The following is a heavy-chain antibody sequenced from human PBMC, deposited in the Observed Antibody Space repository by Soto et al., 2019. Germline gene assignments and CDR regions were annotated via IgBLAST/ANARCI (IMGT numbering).Heavy chain of an antibody. Sequence: EVPLAESGGGMVQPGGSLRPSCVASGFTFSGYDMHWVRQAPGKGLEYVSSISSNGGTTYYGNSVKGRFTISRDNSKNTLYLQMGSLRAEDMAVYYCVRRVSGNYDYWGQGTLVTVSS. V-gene: IGHV3-64*01. CDR1: GFTFSGYD. CDR3: VRRVSGNYDY. CDR2: ISSNGGTT. J-gene: IGHJ4*02. D-gene: IGHD1-7*01.